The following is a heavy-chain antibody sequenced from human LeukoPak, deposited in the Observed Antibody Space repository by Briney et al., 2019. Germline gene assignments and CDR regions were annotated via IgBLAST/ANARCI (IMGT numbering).Heavy chain of an antibody. CDR1: GYTFTSYG. Sequence: ASVKVSCKASGYTFTSYGISWVRQAPGQGLEWMGWISAYNGNTNYAQKLQGRVTLTRDTPTSTVYMELSSLRSEDTAIYYCARIRDGYNDAYDIWGQGTVVTVPS. CDR2: ISAYNGNT. D-gene: IGHD5-24*01. CDR3: ARIRDGYNDAYDI. V-gene: IGHV1-18*01. J-gene: IGHJ3*02.